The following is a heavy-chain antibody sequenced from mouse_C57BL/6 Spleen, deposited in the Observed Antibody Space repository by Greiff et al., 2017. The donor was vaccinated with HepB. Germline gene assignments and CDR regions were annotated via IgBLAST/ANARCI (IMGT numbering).Heavy chain of an antibody. CDR3: TPHYRNYYFDY. V-gene: IGHV1-15*01. J-gene: IGHJ2*01. D-gene: IGHD2-5*01. CDR2: IDPETGGT. CDR1: GYTFTDYE. Sequence: VQLQQSGAELVRPGASVTLSCKASGYTFTDYEMHWVKQTPVHGLEWIGAIDPETGGTAYNQKFKGKAILTADKSSSTAYMELRRLTSEDSAVYYCTPHYRNYYFDYWGQGTTLTVSS.